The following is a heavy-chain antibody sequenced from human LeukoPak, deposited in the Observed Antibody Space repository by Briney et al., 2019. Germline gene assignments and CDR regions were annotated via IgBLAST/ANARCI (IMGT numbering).Heavy chain of an antibody. CDR2: IHYDESQE. Sequence: TGGSLRLSCGASGFMFNTYGMHWVRRAPGKGLEWVAFIHYDESQEHYADSVKGRFTISRDNSKNTLYLQMNSLRAEDTAVYYCAKDLGSGWYRGEGYWGQGTLVTVSS. V-gene: IGHV3-30*02. J-gene: IGHJ4*02. D-gene: IGHD6-19*01. CDR3: AKDLGSGWYRGEGY. CDR1: GFMFNTYG.